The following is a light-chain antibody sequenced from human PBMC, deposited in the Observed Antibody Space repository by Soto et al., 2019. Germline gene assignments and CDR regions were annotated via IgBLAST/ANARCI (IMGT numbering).Light chain of an antibody. CDR1: SSDVGGYNY. CDR2: AVT. CDR3: AVWDDGLNGPLYV. J-gene: IGLJ1*01. Sequence: QSALTQPASVSGSPGQSITISCTGTSSDVGGYNYVSWYQQHPGKAPKLMIYAVTDRPSGVSSRFSGSKSGNTASLTISGLQAEDEAEYYCAVWDDGLNGPLYVFGSGTKLTVL. V-gene: IGLV2-14*01.